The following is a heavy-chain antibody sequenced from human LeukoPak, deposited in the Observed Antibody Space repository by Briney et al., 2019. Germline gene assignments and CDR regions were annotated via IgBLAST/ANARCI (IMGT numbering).Heavy chain of an antibody. V-gene: IGHV3-21*01. CDR2: ISSSSSYI. J-gene: IGHJ6*03. CDR1: GFTFSSYS. D-gene: IGHD1-26*01. Sequence: GGSLRLSCAASGFTFSSYSMNWVRQAPGKGLEWVSSISSSSSYIYYADSVKGRFTISRDDAKNSLSLQMNSLRAEDTAVYYCTTDLPGGSYYYYYYMDVWGKGTTVTVSS. CDR3: TTDLPGGSYYYYYYMDV.